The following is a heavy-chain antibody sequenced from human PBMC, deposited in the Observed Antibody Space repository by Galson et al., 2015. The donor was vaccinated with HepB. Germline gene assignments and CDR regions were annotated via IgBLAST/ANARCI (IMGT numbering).Heavy chain of an antibody. CDR3: AREGLREAFDS. V-gene: IGHV3-7*01. D-gene: IGHD2-21*02. J-gene: IGHJ3*02. Sequence: SLRLSCAASGFTLSSHWMAWVRQAPGKGLEWVANMKHDGIEKYYADSVKGRFTISRDNAKNSLFLQMNSLRAEDTAIYYCAREGLREAFDSWGQGTMVTVSS. CDR2: MKHDGIEK. CDR1: GFTLSSHW.